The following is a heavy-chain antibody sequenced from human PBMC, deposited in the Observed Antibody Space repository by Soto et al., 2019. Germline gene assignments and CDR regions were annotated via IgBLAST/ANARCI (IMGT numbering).Heavy chain of an antibody. V-gene: IGHV1-3*01. Sequence: ASVKVSCKASGYTFTTYPIHWVRQAPGQRLEWMGWINAVNGKAKYSQNFQDRVTITRDTSATTAYMELSSLRSEDTAVYYCARAVFNNYVWLDPWGQGTLVTVSS. D-gene: IGHD4-4*01. CDR3: ARAVFNNYVWLDP. CDR2: INAVNGKA. CDR1: GYTFTTYP. J-gene: IGHJ5*02.